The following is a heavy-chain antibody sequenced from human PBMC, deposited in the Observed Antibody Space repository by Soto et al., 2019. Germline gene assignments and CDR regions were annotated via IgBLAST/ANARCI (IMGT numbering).Heavy chain of an antibody. CDR3: ARGKYYYDSSGSLTAYYYGMDV. D-gene: IGHD3-22*01. CDR2: INHSGST. J-gene: IGHJ6*02. CDR1: GGSFSGYY. Sequence: SETLSLTCAVYGGSFSGYYWSWIRQPPGKGLEWIGEINHSGSTNYNPSLKSRVTISVDTSKNQFSLKLSSVTAADTAVYYCARGKYYYDSSGSLTAYYYGMDVWGQGTTVTVSS. V-gene: IGHV4-34*01.